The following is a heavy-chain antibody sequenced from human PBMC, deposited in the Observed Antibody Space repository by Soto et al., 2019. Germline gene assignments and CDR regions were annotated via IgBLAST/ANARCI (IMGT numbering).Heavy chain of an antibody. D-gene: IGHD2-2*01. CDR1: GGTFSSYA. CDR2: IIPISGTA. V-gene: IGHV1-69*01. Sequence: QVQLVQSGAEVKKPGSSVKVSCKASGGTFSSYAISWVRQAPGQGLEWMGGIIPISGTADYAQKIQGRVTIKADEATRTAYMELSSLRSEETDVYYCSRTQERITSLEIYYYYYYGMDVWGQGTKVTVSS. J-gene: IGHJ6*02. CDR3: SRTQERITSLEIYYYYYYGMDV.